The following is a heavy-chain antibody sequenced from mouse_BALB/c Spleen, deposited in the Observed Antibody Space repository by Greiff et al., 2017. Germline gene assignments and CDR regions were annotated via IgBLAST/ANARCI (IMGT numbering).Heavy chain of an antibody. CDR3: ARDRSYYYGSSPYYAMDY. Sequence: VQLQQSGPGLVAPSQSLSITCTVSGFSLTGYGVNWVRQPPGKGLEWLGMIWGDGSTDYNSALKSRLSISKDNSKSQVFLKMNSLQTDDTARYYWARDRSYYYGSSPYYAMDYWGQGTSVTVSS. CDR1: GFSLTGYG. V-gene: IGHV2-6-7*01. CDR2: IWGDGST. D-gene: IGHD1-1*01. J-gene: IGHJ4*01.